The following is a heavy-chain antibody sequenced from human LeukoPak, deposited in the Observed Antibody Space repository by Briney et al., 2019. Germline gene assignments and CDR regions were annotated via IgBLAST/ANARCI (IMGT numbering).Heavy chain of an antibody. V-gene: IGHV3-9*01. Sequence: GGSLRLSCAASGFTFDDYAMHWVRQAPGKGLEWVSGISWNSGSIGYADSVKGRFTISRDNAKNSLYLQMNSLRAEDTALYYCAKDMGLGVPDYWGQGTLVTVSS. CDR2: ISWNSGSI. D-gene: IGHD3-16*01. J-gene: IGHJ4*02. CDR1: GFTFDDYA. CDR3: AKDMGLGVPDY.